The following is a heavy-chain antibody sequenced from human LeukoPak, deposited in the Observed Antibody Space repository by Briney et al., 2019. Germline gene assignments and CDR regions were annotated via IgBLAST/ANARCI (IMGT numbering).Heavy chain of an antibody. J-gene: IGHJ5*02. CDR2: MSSSDDGR. V-gene: IGHV3-23*01. D-gene: IGHD3-10*01. CDR3: ARPKFAPRMVRGNNWFDP. CDR1: GFSFSSYA. Sequence: GGSLRLSCATSGFSFSSYAMSWVRQAPGKGLEWVSAMSSSDDGRYYAASVRGRFTISRDTSRSTLYLQMNSLRAEDTAVYYCARPKFAPRMVRGNNWFDPWGQGTLVTVSS.